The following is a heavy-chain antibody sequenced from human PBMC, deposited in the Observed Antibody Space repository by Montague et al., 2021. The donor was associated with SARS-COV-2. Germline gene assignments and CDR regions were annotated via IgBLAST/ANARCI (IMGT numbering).Heavy chain of an antibody. V-gene: IGHV4-59*01. Sequence: SETLTLTCTVSGGSINNYYWGWIRQPPGKALEYIAYISDFGSTHRNPALKSRVTISVDPSRYQFYLDVNSVTAAATAVYYCSRLQGGRRLMDYWGQGTLVTVPS. CDR3: SRLQGGRRLMDY. D-gene: IGHD5-12*01. CDR2: ISDFGST. CDR1: GGSINNYY. J-gene: IGHJ4*02.